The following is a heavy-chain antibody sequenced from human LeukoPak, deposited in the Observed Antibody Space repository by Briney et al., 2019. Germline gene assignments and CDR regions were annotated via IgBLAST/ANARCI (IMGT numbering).Heavy chain of an antibody. CDR2: IYTSGST. CDR3: ARVDYTGHWYFDL. Sequence: SQTLSLTCTVSGGSISSGSYYWSWIRQPAGKGLEWIGRIYTSGSTNYNPSLKSRVTISVDTSKNQFSLKLSSVTAADTAVYYCARVDYTGHWYFDLWGRGTLVTVSS. CDR1: GGSISSGSYY. V-gene: IGHV4-61*02. D-gene: IGHD4-11*01. J-gene: IGHJ2*01.